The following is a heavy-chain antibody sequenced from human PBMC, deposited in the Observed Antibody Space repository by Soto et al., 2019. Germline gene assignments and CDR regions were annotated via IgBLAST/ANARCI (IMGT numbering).Heavy chain of an antibody. J-gene: IGHJ4*02. CDR2: INESGST. CDR1: GQSFSGHS. V-gene: IGHV4-34*01. CDR3: ARGSGIVALPGELEDVNYDY. D-gene: IGHD1-1*01. Sequence: QVQLQQWGAGLVKPSETLSLSCAVYGQSFSGHSWAWIRQPPGKGLEWIGEINESGSTYYNPSLKSRVTISTDTSKIQFSRKLSSVSAADTAAYFCARGSGIVALPGELEDVNYDYWGQGTLVNVSS.